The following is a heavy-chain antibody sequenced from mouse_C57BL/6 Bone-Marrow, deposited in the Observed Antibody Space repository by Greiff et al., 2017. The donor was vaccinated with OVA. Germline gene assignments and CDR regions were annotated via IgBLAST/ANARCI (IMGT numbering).Heavy chain of an antibody. V-gene: IGHV1-15*01. CDR3: TRSYGNSPFAY. D-gene: IGHD1-1*01. J-gene: IGHJ3*01. Sequence: VKVVESGAELVRPGASVTLSCKASGYTFTDYEMHWVKQTPVHGLEWIGAIDPETGGTAYNQKFKGKAILTADKSSSTAYMELRSLTSEDSAVYYCTRSYGNSPFAYWGQGTLVTVSA. CDR2: IDPETGGT. CDR1: GYTFTDYE.